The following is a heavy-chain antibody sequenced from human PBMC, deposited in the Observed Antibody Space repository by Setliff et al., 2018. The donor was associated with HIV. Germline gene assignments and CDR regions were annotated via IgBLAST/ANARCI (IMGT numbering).Heavy chain of an antibody. Sequence: SETLSLTCTVSGGSINSGGYYWSWIRQHPGKGLEWIGYISYSGSTFYNPSLKSRVTMSLDTSYNQFSLKLNSVTAADTAVFYCATGRLYYYMDVWGKGTTVTVSS. CDR1: GGSINSGGYY. CDR2: ISYSGST. J-gene: IGHJ6*03. D-gene: IGHD1-1*01. CDR3: ATGRLYYYMDV. V-gene: IGHV4-31*03.